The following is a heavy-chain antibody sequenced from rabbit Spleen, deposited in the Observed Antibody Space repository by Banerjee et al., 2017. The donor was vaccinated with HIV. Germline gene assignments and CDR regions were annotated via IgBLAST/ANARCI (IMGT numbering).Heavy chain of an antibody. V-gene: IGHV1S40*01. CDR2: IDTGSSGFT. Sequence: QSLEESGGDLVKPGASLTLTCIASGVSFSGDSFSGDSYMCWVRQAPGKGLEWIVCIDTGSSGFTYFASWAKGRFTISKTSSTTVTLQMTSLTAADTATYFCARDTGSGFSSYGMDLWGPGTLVTVS. J-gene: IGHJ6*01. D-gene: IGHD8-1*01. CDR1: GVSFSGDSFSGDSY. CDR3: ARDTGSGFSSYGMDL.